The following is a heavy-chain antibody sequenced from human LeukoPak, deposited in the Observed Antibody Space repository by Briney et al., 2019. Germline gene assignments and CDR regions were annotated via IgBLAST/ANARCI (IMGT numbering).Heavy chain of an antibody. D-gene: IGHD3-22*01. V-gene: IGHV4-39*07. Sequence: SGGSLRLSCAASGFTFSSYWMTWVRQAPGKGLEWIGSIYYSGSTYYNPSLKSRVTISVDTSKNQFSLKLSSVTAADTAVYYCARVSIAYYYDSSGYYGFVGAFDIWGQGTMVTVSS. CDR1: GFTFSSYW. CDR3: ARVSIAYYYDSSGYYGFVGAFDI. J-gene: IGHJ3*02. CDR2: IYYSGST.